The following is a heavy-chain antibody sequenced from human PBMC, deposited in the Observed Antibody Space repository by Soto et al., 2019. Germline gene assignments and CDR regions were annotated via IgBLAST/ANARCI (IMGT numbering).Heavy chain of an antibody. CDR2: INWNGDIT. V-gene: IGHV3-9*01. Sequence: EVQLVESGGELVQPGRSLRLSCVVSGFTFDDYAMHWVRQAPGKGPEWVSGINWNGDITSHADAVKGRFTISRDNAKNTLYLQMNRLRPEDTALYSCVNQPHDSSGFHYHGFDVWGQGTKVTVSS. J-gene: IGHJ6*02. CDR3: VNQPHDSSGFHYHGFDV. CDR1: GFTFDDYA. D-gene: IGHD3-22*01.